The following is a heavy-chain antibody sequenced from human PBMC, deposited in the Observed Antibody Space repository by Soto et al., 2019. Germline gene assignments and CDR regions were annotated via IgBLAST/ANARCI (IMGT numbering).Heavy chain of an antibody. CDR2: IYYSGST. CDR3: GRGGGYSYGYPGEGYYYYGMDV. CDR1: GGSISSYY. Sequence: SDTLSLTCTVSGGSISSYYWSWIRQPPGKGLEWMGYIYYSGSTNYNPSLKSRVTISVDTSKNQFSLKLSSVTAADTAVYYCGRGGGYSYGYPGEGYYYYGMDVWGQGTTVTVSS. V-gene: IGHV4-59*07. D-gene: IGHD5-18*01. J-gene: IGHJ6*02.